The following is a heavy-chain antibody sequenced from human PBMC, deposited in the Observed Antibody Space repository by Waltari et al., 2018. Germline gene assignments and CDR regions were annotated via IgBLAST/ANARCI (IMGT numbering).Heavy chain of an antibody. CDR3: AKDMIGGNEEFDY. J-gene: IGHJ4*02. CDR1: GFTFDDYG. CDR2: ISGDGYSP. V-gene: IGHV3-43*02. Sequence: EVHLVESGGGVVQPGGSLRLSCAASGFTFDDYGMHWVRQPPGKGLEWVSLISGDGYSPYYADSVKGRFTISRDNSKTSLYLQMSSLRTEDTALYYCAKDMIGGNEEFDYWGQGTLVTVSS. D-gene: IGHD1-1*01.